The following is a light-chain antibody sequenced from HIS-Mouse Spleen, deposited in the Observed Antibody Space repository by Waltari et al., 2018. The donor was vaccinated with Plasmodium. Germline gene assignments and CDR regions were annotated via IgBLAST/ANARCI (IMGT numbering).Light chain of an antibody. J-gene: IGKJ4*01. CDR2: DAS. Sequence: DIQMTQSPSSLSASVGDRVTITCQASQDISNYLNWYKQKPGKAHKLLIYDASNLETGVPSRFSGSGSGTDFTFTISSLQPEDIATYYCQQYDNLLLTFGGGTKVEIK. V-gene: IGKV1-33*01. CDR3: QQYDNLLLT. CDR1: QDISNY.